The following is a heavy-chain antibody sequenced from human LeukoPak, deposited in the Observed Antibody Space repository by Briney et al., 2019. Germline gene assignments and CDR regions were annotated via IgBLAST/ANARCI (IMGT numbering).Heavy chain of an antibody. J-gene: IGHJ4*02. CDR3: ARAMCSTSCYLSFDY. CDR1: GFTFSSYW. CDR2: IKQDGSEK. D-gene: IGHD2-2*01. Sequence: GGSLRLSCAASGFTFSSYWMSWVRQAPGKGLEWVANIKQDGSEKYYVDSVKGRFTISRDNAKNSLYLQMNSLRAEDTAVYYCARAMCSTSCYLSFDYWGQGTLVSVSS. V-gene: IGHV3-7*01.